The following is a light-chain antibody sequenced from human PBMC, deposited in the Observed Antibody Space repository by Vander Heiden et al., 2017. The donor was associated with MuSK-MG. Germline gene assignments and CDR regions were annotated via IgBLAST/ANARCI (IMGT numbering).Light chain of an antibody. CDR2: RNN. CDR3: AAWDDSLSGVV. J-gene: IGLJ2*01. CDR1: SYNIGSNY. V-gene: IGLV1-47*01. Sequence: QSVLTQPPSASGTPGQRVTISCSGSSYNIGSNYVYWYQQLPGTAPKLRTYRNNQRPSGVPDRFSGSKSGTSASLAISGLRSEDEADYYCAAWDDSLSGVVFGGGTKLTGL.